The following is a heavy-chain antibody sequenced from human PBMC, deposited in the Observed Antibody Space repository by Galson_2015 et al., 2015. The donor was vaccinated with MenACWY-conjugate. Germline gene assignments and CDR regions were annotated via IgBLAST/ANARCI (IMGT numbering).Heavy chain of an antibody. J-gene: IGHJ6*02. CDR2: IIPILGIA. CDR1: GGTFSSYA. V-gene: IGHV1-69*04. D-gene: IGHD2-2*01. CDR3: ARDAMGIVPAAVYGMDV. Sequence: SVKVSCKASGGTFSSYAISWVRQAPGQGLEWMGRIIPILGIANYAQKFQGRVTITTDKSTSTAYMELSSLRSEDTAVYYCARDAMGIVPAAVYGMDVWGQGTTVTVSS.